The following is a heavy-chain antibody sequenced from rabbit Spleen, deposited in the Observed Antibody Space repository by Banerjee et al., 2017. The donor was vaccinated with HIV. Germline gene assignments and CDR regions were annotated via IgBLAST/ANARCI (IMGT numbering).Heavy chain of an antibody. Sequence: QEHLVESGGGLVQPEGSLTLTCKASGFSFSDRDVMCWVRQAPGKGLEWIGYIDPLFGITYYANWVNGRFSISRENAQNTVFLQMTSLTAADTATYFCARDGAGGSYFALWGPGTLVTVS. CDR2: IDPLFGIT. CDR3: ARDGAGGSYFAL. V-gene: IGHV1S47*01. D-gene: IGHD8-1*01. CDR1: GFSFSDRDV. J-gene: IGHJ4*01.